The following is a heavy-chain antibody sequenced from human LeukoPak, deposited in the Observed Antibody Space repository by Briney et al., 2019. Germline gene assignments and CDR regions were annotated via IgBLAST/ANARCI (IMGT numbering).Heavy chain of an antibody. J-gene: IGHJ5*02. CDR1: GYTFTGYY. V-gene: IGHV1-2*04. CDR2: INPNSGGT. D-gene: IGHD1-7*01. Sequence: ASVKVSCKASGYTFTGYYMHWVRQAPGQGPEWMGWINPNSGGTNYAQKFQGWVTMTRDTSISTAYMELSRLRSDDTAVYYCARDSTGTNSNWFDPWGQGTLVTVSS. CDR3: ARDSTGTNSNWFDP.